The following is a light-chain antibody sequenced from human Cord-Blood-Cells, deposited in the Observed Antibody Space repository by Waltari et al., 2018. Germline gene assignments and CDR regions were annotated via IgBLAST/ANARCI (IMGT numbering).Light chain of an antibody. CDR2: QDS. V-gene: IGLV3-1*01. J-gene: IGLJ1*01. CDR1: KLGDKY. Sequence: SYELTQPPSVSVSPGQTASITCSGGKLGDKYACWYQQKPGQSPVLVIYQDSKRPSGIPERVAGSNSGNAATLTISGTQAMDEADYYCQAWDSSTGVFGTGTKVTVL. CDR3: QAWDSSTGV.